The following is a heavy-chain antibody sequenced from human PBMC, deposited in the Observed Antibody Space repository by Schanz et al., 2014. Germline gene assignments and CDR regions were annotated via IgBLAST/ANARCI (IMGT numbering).Heavy chain of an antibody. V-gene: IGHV3-23*01. CDR3: TRDVRLDRRGNWLDP. Sequence: EVQLLESGGGLVQPGGSLRLSCAASGFTFGDYAMTWVRQAPGKGLEWVSAINTGVNTYYADSVRGRFTMSRDNSKNLLYLQMNSLRAEDTAVYYCTRDVRLDRRGNWLDPWGQGTLVNVSS. J-gene: IGHJ5*02. D-gene: IGHD1-1*01. CDR1: GFTFGDYA. CDR2: INTGVNT.